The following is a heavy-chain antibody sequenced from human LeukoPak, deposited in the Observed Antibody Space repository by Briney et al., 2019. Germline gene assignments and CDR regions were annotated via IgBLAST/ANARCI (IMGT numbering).Heavy chain of an antibody. V-gene: IGHV4-59*01. CDR1: GGSISSYY. CDR2: IYYSGST. J-gene: IGHJ5*02. CDR3: ARAGSESFFGSGNWFDP. D-gene: IGHD3-10*01. Sequence: SETLSVTCTVSGGSISSYYWSWIRQPPGKGLEWIGYIYYSGSTNYNPSLKSRVTISVDTSKNQFSLKLSSVTAADTAVYYCARAGSESFFGSGNWFDPWGQGTLVTVSS.